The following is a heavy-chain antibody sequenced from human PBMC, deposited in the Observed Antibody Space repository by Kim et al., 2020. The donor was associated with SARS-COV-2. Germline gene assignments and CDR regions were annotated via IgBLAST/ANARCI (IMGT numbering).Heavy chain of an antibody. V-gene: IGHV1-18*04. J-gene: IGHJ3*02. CDR2: ISAYNGNT. Sequence: ASVKVSCKASGYTFTSYGISWVRQAPGQGLEWMGWISAYNGNTNYAQKLQGRVTMTTDTSTSTAYMELRSLRSDDTAVYYCAREVPVLGDSNGFDIWGQGTMVTVSS. D-gene: IGHD2-21*02. CDR3: AREVPVLGDSNGFDI. CDR1: GYTFTSYG.